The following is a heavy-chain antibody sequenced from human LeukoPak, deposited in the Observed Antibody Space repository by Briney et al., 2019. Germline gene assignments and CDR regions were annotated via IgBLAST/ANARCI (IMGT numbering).Heavy chain of an antibody. D-gene: IGHD6-19*01. CDR2: INPSGGST. CDR1: GYTFTSYH. CDR3: ARSVYTRIAVTEGATNWFDP. Sequence: GASVKVSCKASGYTFTSYHMHWVRQAPGQGPEWMGIINPSGGSTRYAQKVQGRVIMTRNTSTSTVYMELSSLRSEDTAVYYCARSVYTRIAVTEGATNWFDPWGQGTLVTVSS. V-gene: IGHV1-46*01. J-gene: IGHJ5*02.